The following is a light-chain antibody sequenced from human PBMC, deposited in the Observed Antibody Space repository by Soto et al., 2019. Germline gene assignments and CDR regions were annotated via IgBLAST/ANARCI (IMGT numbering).Light chain of an antibody. CDR3: QQYNNWPLM. Sequence: EIVMTQSPATLSVSPGERATLSCRASQYVNSNLAWYQQRPGQAPRLLIYGASTRATGIPARFSGSGSGTEFTLTISSLQSEDFAVYYCQQYNNWPLMFGQGTKVEIK. CDR1: QYVNSN. CDR2: GAS. V-gene: IGKV3-15*01. J-gene: IGKJ1*01.